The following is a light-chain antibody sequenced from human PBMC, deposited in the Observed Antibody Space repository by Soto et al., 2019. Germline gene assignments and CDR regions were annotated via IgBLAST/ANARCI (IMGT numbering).Light chain of an antibody. J-gene: IGLJ1*01. V-gene: IGLV1-40*01. CDR3: QSSDSRLSGSDV. CDR2: GDS. Sequence: QSVLTQPPSVSGAPGQRVTISCTRSSSNIGAGYDVNWYQQLPGTAPKLLIFGDSNRPSGVPDRFSGSKSGTSASLAITGLQAADEADYYCQSSDSRLSGSDVFGTGTKLTVL. CDR1: SSNIGAGYD.